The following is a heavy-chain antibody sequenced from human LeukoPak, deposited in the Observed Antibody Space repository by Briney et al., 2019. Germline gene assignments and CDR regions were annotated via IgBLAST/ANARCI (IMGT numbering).Heavy chain of an antibody. D-gene: IGHD4-17*01. V-gene: IGHV4-4*07. Sequence: SETLSLTCTVSGGSISSYYWSWIWQPAGKGLEWIGRIYTSGSTNYNPSLKSRVTISVDKSKNQFSLKLSSVTAADTAVYYCARALTTAKWGYYYYYMDVWGKGTTVTVSS. CDR2: IYTSGST. J-gene: IGHJ6*03. CDR1: GGSISSYY. CDR3: ARALTTAKWGYYYYYMDV.